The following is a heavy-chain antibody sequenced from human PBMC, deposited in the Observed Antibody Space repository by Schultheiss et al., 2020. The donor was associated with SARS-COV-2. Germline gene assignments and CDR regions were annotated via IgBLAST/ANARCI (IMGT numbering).Heavy chain of an antibody. V-gene: IGHV4-31*01. CDR1: GGSISSYY. CDR2: ISYTGST. D-gene: IGHD6-19*01. Sequence: SQTLSLTCTVSGGSISSYYWSWIRQRPGKGLEWIGYISYTGSTYYNPSLKSLVTISVDTSKNQFSLKLSSVTAADTAVYYCARGGWSPYGMDVWGQGTTVTVSS. CDR3: ARGGWSPYGMDV. J-gene: IGHJ6*02.